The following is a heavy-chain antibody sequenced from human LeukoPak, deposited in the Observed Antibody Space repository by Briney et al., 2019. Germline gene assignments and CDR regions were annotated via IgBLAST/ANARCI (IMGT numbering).Heavy chain of an antibody. Sequence: GASVKVSCKASGYTFTGYYMHWVRQAPGQGLEWMGWINPNSGGTNYAQKFQGWVTMTRDTSISTAYMELSRLRSDDTAVYYCARDPYSSGWAGDAFDIWGQGTMVTVSS. V-gene: IGHV1-2*04. J-gene: IGHJ3*02. CDR3: ARDPYSSGWAGDAFDI. CDR2: INPNSGGT. D-gene: IGHD6-19*01. CDR1: GYTFTGYY.